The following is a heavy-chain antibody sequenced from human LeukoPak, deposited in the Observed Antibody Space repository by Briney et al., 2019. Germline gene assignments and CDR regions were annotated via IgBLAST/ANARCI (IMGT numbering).Heavy chain of an antibody. CDR2: VYYSGRT. J-gene: IGHJ4*02. Sequence: SETLSLTCTVSGGSISSHYWSWIRQPPGKGLEWIGYVYYSGRTNSNPSLKSRVTISVDTSKSQFSLRLSSVTAADTAVYYCAGGLREPTFDYWGQGTLVTVSS. D-gene: IGHD3-16*01. CDR3: AGGLREPTFDY. CDR1: GGSISSHY. V-gene: IGHV4-59*11.